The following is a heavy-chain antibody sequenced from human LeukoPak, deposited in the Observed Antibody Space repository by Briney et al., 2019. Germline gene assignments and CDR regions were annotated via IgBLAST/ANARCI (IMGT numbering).Heavy chain of an antibody. CDR1: GFTFADYA. D-gene: IGHD4-17*01. J-gene: IGHJ4*02. Sequence: GGSLRLSCSASGFTFADYAVSWFRQAPGKGLEWVGFSRSKAFGGTPEYAASVRGRFTISRGDSKSIAYLQMNSLKTEDTAVYYCTRNTVTVHFDYWSQGTLVTVSS. CDR2: SRSKAFGGTP. CDR3: TRNTVTVHFDY. V-gene: IGHV3-49*03.